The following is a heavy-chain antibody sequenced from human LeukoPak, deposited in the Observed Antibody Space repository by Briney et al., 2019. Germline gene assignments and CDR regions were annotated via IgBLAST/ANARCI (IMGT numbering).Heavy chain of an antibody. V-gene: IGHV3-11*06. D-gene: IGHD4-23*01. CDR3: ARGYGGSSPFDY. J-gene: IGHJ4*02. CDR1: GFIFSDYY. CDR2: ISSSSSYI. Sequence: GGSLRLSCGASGFIFSDYYMGWIRPAPGKGPEWVSSISSSSSYIYYADSVKGRFTISRDNAKNSLYLQMNSLRAEDTAVYYCARGYGGSSPFDYWGQGTLVTVSS.